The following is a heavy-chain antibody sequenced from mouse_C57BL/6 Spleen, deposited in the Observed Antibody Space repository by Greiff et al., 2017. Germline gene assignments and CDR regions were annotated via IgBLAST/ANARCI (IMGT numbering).Heavy chain of an antibody. J-gene: IGHJ4*01. CDR3: ASIYSNAMDY. Sequence: VHLVESGPGLVAPSQSLSITCTVSGFSLTSYGVSWVRRPPGTGLEWLGVFWGDGSTNYHSALISRLSISNYTSTSHVFLKLNSQQTDDTATYYCASIYSNAMDYGGQGTAVTVSS. D-gene: IGHD2-1*01. CDR2: FWGDGST. CDR1: GFSLTSYG. V-gene: IGHV2-3*01.